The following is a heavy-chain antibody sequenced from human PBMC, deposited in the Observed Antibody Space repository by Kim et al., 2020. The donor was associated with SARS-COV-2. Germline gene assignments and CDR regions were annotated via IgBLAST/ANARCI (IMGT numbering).Heavy chain of an antibody. CDR3: TTDLIPAHNVLRYFDWLSV. Sequence: GGSLRLSCAASGFTFSNAWMSWVRQAPGKGLEWVGRIKSKTDGGTTDYAAPVKGRFTISRDDSKNTLYLQMNSLKTEDTAVYYCTTDLIPAHNVLRYFDWLSVWGQGTLVTVSS. D-gene: IGHD3-9*01. CDR1: GFTFSNAW. J-gene: IGHJ4*02. V-gene: IGHV3-15*01. CDR2: IKSKTDGGTT.